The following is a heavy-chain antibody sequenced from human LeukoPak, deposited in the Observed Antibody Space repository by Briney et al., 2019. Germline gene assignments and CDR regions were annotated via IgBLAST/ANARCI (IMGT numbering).Heavy chain of an antibody. V-gene: IGHV5-51*01. Sequence: GESLKISCKGSGYSFTSYWIGWVRQMPGKGLEWMGSIYPDDSDTRYSPSFQGQVTISADKSISTAYLQRSCLTASDTAMYYCARQGGYSGDFEYWGQGTLVTVSS. CDR2: IYPDDSDT. CDR1: GYSFTSYW. D-gene: IGHD5-12*01. CDR3: ARQGGYSGDFEY. J-gene: IGHJ4*02.